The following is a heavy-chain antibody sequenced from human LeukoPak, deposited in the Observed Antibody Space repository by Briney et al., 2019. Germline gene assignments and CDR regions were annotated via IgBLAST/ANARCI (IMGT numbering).Heavy chain of an antibody. J-gene: IGHJ4*02. CDR2: ISWNSGSI. CDR1: GFTFDDYA. Sequence: GGSLRLSCAASGFTFDDYAMHWVRQAPGKGQEWVSGISWNSGSIGYADSVKGRFTISRDNAKNSLYLQMNSLRAEDTALYYCAKASEGYYDSSGYYKYYFDYWGQGTLVTVSS. V-gene: IGHV3-9*01. CDR3: AKASEGYYDSSGYYKYYFDY. D-gene: IGHD3-22*01.